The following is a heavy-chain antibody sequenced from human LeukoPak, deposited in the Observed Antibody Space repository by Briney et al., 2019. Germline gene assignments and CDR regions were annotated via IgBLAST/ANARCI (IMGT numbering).Heavy chain of an antibody. J-gene: IGHJ6*04. CDR2: ISSSSSTI. V-gene: IGHV3-48*01. CDR1: GFTFSSFG. CDR3: ARALDSALDV. Sequence: GGSLRLSCAASGFTFSSFGINWVRQAPGKGLEWVSYISSSSSTIYYADSVKGRFTISRDNAKNSLYLQMAGLTAEDTAVYYCARALDSALDVWGNGTTVTVSS. D-gene: IGHD3/OR15-3a*01.